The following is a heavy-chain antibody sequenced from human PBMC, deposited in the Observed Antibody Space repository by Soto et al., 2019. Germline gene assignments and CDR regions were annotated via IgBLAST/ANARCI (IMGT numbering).Heavy chain of an antibody. CDR1: GFIFGTYW. J-gene: IGHJ6*03. CDR2: IKQDGSEK. V-gene: IGHV3-7*01. Sequence: VGSLRLSCAASGFIFGTYWMSWVRQAPGKGLEWVATIKQDGSEKYYVDSVKGRFTISRDNAKNSLYLQMYSLRPEDTAVFYCARGLPPLITYYLDVWGKGTTVTVSS. CDR3: ARGLPPLITYYLDV.